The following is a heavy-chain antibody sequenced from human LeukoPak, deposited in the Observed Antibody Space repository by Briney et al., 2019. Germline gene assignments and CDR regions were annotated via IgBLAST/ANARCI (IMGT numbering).Heavy chain of an antibody. CDR1: GGSISSSSYY. CDR3: ARLGDYYDSSGYSSQ. Sequence: SEALSLTCTVSGGSISSSSYYWGWIRQPPGKGLEWIGSIYYSGSTYYNPSLKSRVTISVDTSKNQFSLKLSSVTAADTAVYYCARLGDYYDSSGYSSQWGQGTLVTVSS. V-gene: IGHV4-39*01. CDR2: IYYSGST. D-gene: IGHD3-22*01. J-gene: IGHJ4*02.